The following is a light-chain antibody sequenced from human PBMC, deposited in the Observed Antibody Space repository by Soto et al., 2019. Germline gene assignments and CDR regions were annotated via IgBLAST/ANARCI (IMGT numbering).Light chain of an antibody. Sequence: QSALTQPASVSGSPGQSITISCTGTSSDIGHYDYVSWYQQHPGKAPKLMIYHVTYRPSGVSNRYSGSKSGNSASLTISGLLAEDEADYFCTSSTSDSLYVFGTGTKVTVL. J-gene: IGLJ1*01. V-gene: IGLV2-14*03. CDR3: TSSTSDSLYV. CDR2: HVT. CDR1: SSDIGHYDY.